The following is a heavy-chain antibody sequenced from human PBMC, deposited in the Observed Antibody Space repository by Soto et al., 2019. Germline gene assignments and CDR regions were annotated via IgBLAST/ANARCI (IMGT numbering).Heavy chain of an antibody. J-gene: IGHJ4*02. CDR1: GFTFSSYA. CDR3: AHPYYYDSSGYYLDY. CDR2: ISYDGSNK. Sequence: PGGSMRLSCAASGFTFSSYAMHWVRQAPGKGLEWVAVISYDGSNKYYADSVKGRFTISRDNSKNTLYLQMNSLRAEDTAVYYCAHPYYYDSSGYYLDYWGQGTLVTVSS. D-gene: IGHD3-22*01. V-gene: IGHV3-30-3*01.